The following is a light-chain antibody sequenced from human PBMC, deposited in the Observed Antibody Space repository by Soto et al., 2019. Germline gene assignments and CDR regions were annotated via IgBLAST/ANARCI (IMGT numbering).Light chain of an antibody. CDR3: SSYTGTSTLV. Sequence: QSVLSQPASVSGSPGQSITISCAGTSSDVGGYNYVSWYQRHPGKAPKLMISEVSNRPSGVSNRFSGSKSGNTASLTISGLQAEDEADYYCSSYTGTSTLVFGGGTKVTVL. CDR1: SSDVGGYNY. J-gene: IGLJ3*02. V-gene: IGLV2-14*01. CDR2: EVS.